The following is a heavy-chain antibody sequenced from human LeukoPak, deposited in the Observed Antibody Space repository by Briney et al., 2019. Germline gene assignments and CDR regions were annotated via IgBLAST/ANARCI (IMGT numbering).Heavy chain of an antibody. J-gene: IGHJ4*02. V-gene: IGHV3-23*01. Sequence: GGSLRLSCAASGFSFNIYAMNWVRQAPGKGLEWISSISYSAAGTYYADSVKGRFSISRDNSKKIVYLQMNSLRAEDTAVYYCAKDRMGGVTFFDYWGQGTLVTVSS. CDR3: AKDRMGGVTFFDY. CDR1: GFSFNIYA. D-gene: IGHD2-21*02. CDR2: ISYSAAGT.